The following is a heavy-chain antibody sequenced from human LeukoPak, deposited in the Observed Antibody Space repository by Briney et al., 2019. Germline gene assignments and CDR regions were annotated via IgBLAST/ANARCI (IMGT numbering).Heavy chain of an antibody. CDR3: ARHALRHIVVVTNYYYYYYMDV. D-gene: IGHD2-21*02. CDR2: INPSGGRT. Sequence: ASVKVSCKVSGYTFTSYYMHWVRQAPGQGLEWMGIINPSGGRTSYAQKFQGRVTMTRDTSTSTVYMELSSLRSEDTAVYYCARHALRHIVVVTNYYYYYYMDVWGKGTTVTVSS. J-gene: IGHJ6*03. CDR1: GYTFTSYY. V-gene: IGHV1-46*01.